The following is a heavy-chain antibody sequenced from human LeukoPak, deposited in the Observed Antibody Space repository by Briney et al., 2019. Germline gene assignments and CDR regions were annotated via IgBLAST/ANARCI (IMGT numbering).Heavy chain of an antibody. CDR2: IYYSGST. CDR3: AREVVGAITYFDY. Sequence: SETLSLTCTVSGGSISSGDYYWSWIRQPPGKGLEWIGYIYYSGSTYYNPSLKSRVTISVDTSKNQFSLKLSSVTAADTAVYYCAREVVGAITYFDYWGQGTLVTVSS. CDR1: GGSISSGDYY. V-gene: IGHV4-30-4*01. D-gene: IGHD1-26*01. J-gene: IGHJ4*02.